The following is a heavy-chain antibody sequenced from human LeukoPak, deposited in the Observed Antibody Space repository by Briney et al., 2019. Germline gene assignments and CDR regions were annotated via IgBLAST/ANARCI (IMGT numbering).Heavy chain of an antibody. Sequence: GGSLRLSCAASGFTFSSYGIHWVRQAPGKGLEWVAVIWYDGSNKYYADSVKGRFTISRDNSKNTLYLQMNSLRAEDTAVYYCARDLIAVAGTEDYWGQGTLVTVSS. V-gene: IGHV3-33*01. J-gene: IGHJ4*02. D-gene: IGHD6-19*01. CDR2: IWYDGSNK. CDR3: ARDLIAVAGTEDY. CDR1: GFTFSSYG.